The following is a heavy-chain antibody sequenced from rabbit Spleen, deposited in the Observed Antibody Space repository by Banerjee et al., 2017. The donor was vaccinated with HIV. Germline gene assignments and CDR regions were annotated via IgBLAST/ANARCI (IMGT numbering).Heavy chain of an antibody. CDR1: GVSFSGDSY. J-gene: IGHJ6*01. V-gene: IGHV1S40*01. D-gene: IGHD1-1*01. Sequence: QSLEESGGDLVKPEGSLTLTCTASGVSFSGDSYMCWVRQAPGKGLEWIACIDAGSSGFTYFASWAKGRFTVSRTSSTTVTLQMTSLTAADTATYFCARDTSSSFSSYGMDLWGQGTLAPS. CDR3: ARDTSSSFSSYGMDL. CDR2: IDAGSSGFT.